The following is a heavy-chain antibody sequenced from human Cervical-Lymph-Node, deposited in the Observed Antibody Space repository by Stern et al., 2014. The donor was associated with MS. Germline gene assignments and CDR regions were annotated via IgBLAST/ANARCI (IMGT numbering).Heavy chain of an antibody. CDR1: GGTFSSPD. CDR3: ALGGFGHYFEY. V-gene: IGHV1-69*01. D-gene: IGHD3-10*01. Sequence: QVQLVQSGAEVQKPGSSVKVSCRASGGTFSSPDISWVRQAPGQGLEWMGGIIPIIGTANYAQKYQGRVTITADESTSTAYMELSSLRSEDTAIYYCALGGFGHYFEYWGQGTLVTVAS. CDR2: IIPIIGTA. J-gene: IGHJ4*02.